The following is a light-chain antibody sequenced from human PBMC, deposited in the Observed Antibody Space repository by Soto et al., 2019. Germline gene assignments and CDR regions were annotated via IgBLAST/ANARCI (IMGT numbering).Light chain of an antibody. Sequence: LTQPPPASGSPGQSVTISCTGTKSDIGVYDFVSWYQHHPGKAPRLIIYEVVQRPSGVPDRFSGSKSGNTASLTVSGLQAADEADYFCKSYAGSNTYVFGSGTKVTVL. V-gene: IGLV2-8*01. CDR3: KSYAGSNTYV. CDR1: KSDIGVYDF. CDR2: EVV. J-gene: IGLJ1*01.